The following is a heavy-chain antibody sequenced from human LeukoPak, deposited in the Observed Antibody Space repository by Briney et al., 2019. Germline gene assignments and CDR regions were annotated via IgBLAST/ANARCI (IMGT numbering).Heavy chain of an antibody. J-gene: IGHJ1*01. Sequence: GASVKVSCKVSGYTLTELSMHWVRQAPGKGLEWVGGFNPENGETIYAQKFQGRVTMTEDTSTDTAYMELSSLRSEDTAVYYCATSTNYYDSSDYYHDYYHGYFQHWGQGTLVTVSS. V-gene: IGHV1-24*01. D-gene: IGHD3-22*01. CDR2: FNPENGET. CDR3: ATSTNYYDSSDYYHDYYHGYFQH. CDR1: GYTLTELS.